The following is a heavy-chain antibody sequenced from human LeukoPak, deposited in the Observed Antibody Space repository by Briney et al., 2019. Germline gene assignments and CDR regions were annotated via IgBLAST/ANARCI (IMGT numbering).Heavy chain of an antibody. CDR3: ARHIIGGDCYPPPCDAFDI. J-gene: IGHJ3*02. Sequence: GESLKISCKGSGYSFTSYWIGWVRQMPGKGLEWMGVIYPGDSDTRYSPSFQGQVTISADKSISTAYLQWSSLKASDTAMYYCARHIIGGDCYPPPCDAFDIWGQGTMVTVSS. CDR1: GYSFTSYW. D-gene: IGHD2-21*02. CDR2: IYPGDSDT. V-gene: IGHV5-51*01.